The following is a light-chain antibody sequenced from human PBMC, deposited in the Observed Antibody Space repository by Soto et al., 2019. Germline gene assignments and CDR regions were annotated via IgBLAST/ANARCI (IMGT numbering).Light chain of an antibody. Sequence: EIVMTQSPATLSVSPGDRAALSCRASQSVGSNLAWYQQKPGQAPRLLIYGASTRATGIPARFSGSGSGTEYTLYITSLQSKDFALDFGQQYNNWCPDSTFGQGAKEEIK. CDR3: QQYNNWCPDST. J-gene: IGKJ1*01. CDR1: QSVGSN. CDR2: GAS. V-gene: IGKV3-15*01.